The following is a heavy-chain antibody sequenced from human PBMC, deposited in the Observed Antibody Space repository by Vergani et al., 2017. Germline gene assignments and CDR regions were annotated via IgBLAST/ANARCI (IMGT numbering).Heavy chain of an antibody. D-gene: IGHD3-3*01. V-gene: IGHV4-59*01. J-gene: IGHJ6*03. Sequence: QVQLQESGPGLVKPSETLSLTCTVSGSSISSYYWSWIRQPPGKGLEWIGYIYYCGSTNYNPSLKSRVTISVDTSKNQFSLKLSSVTAADTAVYYCARDITIFGVVTHMDVWGKGTTVTVSS. CDR3: ARDITIFGVVTHMDV. CDR1: GSSISSYY. CDR2: IYYCGST.